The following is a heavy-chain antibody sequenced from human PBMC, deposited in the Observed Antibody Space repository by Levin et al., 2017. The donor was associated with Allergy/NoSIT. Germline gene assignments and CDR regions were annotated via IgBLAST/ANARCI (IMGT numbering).Heavy chain of an antibody. CDR2: ISCSGTTT. J-gene: IGHJ2*01. Sequence: GESLKISCAASEFTFSTYNMNWVRQAPGKGLEWVSYISCSGTTTSYADSVKGRFTISRDNAKDSLYLQMNNLRADDTAVYYCARFPLDSGSNDPDTWYLDRWGRGTLVTVSS. D-gene: IGHD3-10*01. CDR3: ARFPLDSGSNDPDTWYLDR. CDR1: EFTFSTYN. V-gene: IGHV3-48*04.